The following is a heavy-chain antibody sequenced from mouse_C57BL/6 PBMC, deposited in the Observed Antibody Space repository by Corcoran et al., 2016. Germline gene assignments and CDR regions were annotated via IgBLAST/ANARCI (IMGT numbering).Heavy chain of an antibody. CDR3: AITTVVDY. CDR1: GYTFTDYY. V-gene: IGHV1-26*01. D-gene: IGHD1-1*01. J-gene: IGHJ2*01. CDR2: INPNNGGT. Sequence: EVQLQQSGPELVKPGASVKISCKASGYTFTDYYMNWVKQSHGKSLEWIGDINPNNGGTSYNQKFKGKATLTVDKSSSTAYMELSSLTSEDTAVYYCAITTVVDYWGQGTTLTVSS.